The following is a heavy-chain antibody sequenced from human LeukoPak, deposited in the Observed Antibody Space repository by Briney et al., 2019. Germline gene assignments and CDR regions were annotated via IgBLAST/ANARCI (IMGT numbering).Heavy chain of an antibody. V-gene: IGHV1-2*02. D-gene: IGHD5-18*01. Sequence: ASVKVSCKASGYTFTGYYMHWVRQAPGQGLEWMGWINPNSGGTNYAQKFQGRVTMTRDTSISTAYMELSRLRSDDTAVYYCARGIQLWSYYYYYMDVWGKGTTVTVSS. CDR1: GYTFTGYY. CDR2: INPNSGGT. CDR3: ARGIQLWSYYYYYMDV. J-gene: IGHJ6*03.